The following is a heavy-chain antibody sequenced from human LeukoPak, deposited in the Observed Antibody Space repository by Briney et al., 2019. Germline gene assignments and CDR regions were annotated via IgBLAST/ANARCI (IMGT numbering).Heavy chain of an antibody. CDR1: GGTFSSYA. CDR3: ARDPSGNPYFFDY. CDR2: INPYNGKT. Sequence: ASVKVSCKASGGTFSSYAISWVRQAPGQGLEWVGWINPYNGKTNYAQKVQGRVTVTTDTSTSTAYMELRSLRSDDTAVYYCARDPSGNPYFFDYWGQGTLVTVSS. D-gene: IGHD3-3*01. V-gene: IGHV1-18*01. J-gene: IGHJ4*02.